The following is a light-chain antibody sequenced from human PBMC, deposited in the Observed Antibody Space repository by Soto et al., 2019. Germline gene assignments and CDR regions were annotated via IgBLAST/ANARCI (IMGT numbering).Light chain of an antibody. V-gene: IGKV3-11*01. CDR2: DAS. Sequence: VLTQSPATLSLSPGARATLSCRASQSVSSYLAWYQQKPGQAPRLLIYDASNRATGIPARFSGRGSGTDFTLTISSLEPEDFAVYYCQQRSNWPELTFGGGTKVEIK. CDR3: QQRSNWPELT. CDR1: QSVSSY. J-gene: IGKJ4*01.